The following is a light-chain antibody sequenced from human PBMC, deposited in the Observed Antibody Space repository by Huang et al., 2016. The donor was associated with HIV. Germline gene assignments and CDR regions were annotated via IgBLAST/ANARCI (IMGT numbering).Light chain of an antibody. CDR1: QGIRNY. CDR3: QQYNSYPIT. V-gene: IGKV1-16*02. J-gene: IGKJ5*01. Sequence: DIQMAQSPSSLSAFVGDRVTITCRASQGIRNYLAWFQQKPGKAPKSLIYAASSVQSWLPAKFRGNGSGTDFTLTISSLQPEYFAIYYCQQYNSYPITFGQGTRLEIK. CDR2: AAS.